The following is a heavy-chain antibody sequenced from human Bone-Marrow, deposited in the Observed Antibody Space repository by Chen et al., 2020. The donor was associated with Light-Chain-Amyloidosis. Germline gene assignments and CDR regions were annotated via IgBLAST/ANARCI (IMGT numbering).Heavy chain of an antibody. V-gene: IGHV1-8*01. CDR2: MYPNSGNT. CDR1: GYTFTSYD. CDR3: ARAAYEIWGPADY. Sequence: QVQLVQSGAEVKKPGASVKVSCKASGYTFTSYDINLVRQATGQGLEWMGWMYPNSGNTGYAQKFQGRVTMTRNTSISTAYIELSSLRSEDTAVYYCARAAYEIWGPADYWGQGTLVTVSS. J-gene: IGHJ4*02. D-gene: IGHD7-27*01.